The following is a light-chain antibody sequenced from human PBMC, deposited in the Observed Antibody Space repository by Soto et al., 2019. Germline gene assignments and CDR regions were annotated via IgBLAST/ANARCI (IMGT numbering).Light chain of an antibody. CDR3: QQYHKWPPIT. V-gene: IGKV3-15*01. CDR1: QSVDGY. J-gene: IGKJ5*01. CDR2: GAS. Sequence: DIVLTQSPGTLSVSLGESATLSCRASQSVDGYLAWYQQKPGQAPRLLIYGASTRATGVTARFRGGGSGTEFTLTISSLQSEDSAVYYCQQYHKWPPITFGQGTRLEN.